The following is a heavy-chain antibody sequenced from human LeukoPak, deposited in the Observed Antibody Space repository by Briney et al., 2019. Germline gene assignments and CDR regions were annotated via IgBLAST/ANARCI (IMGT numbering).Heavy chain of an antibody. V-gene: IGHV3-48*01. J-gene: IGHJ4*02. D-gene: IGHD3-22*01. CDR3: AREVYYYDSSGFYYSGGFGY. CDR1: GFTFNNYN. Sequence: PGGSLRLSCAASGFTFNNYNINWVRQAPGKGLEWVSYISSGGTTIYYADSVKGRFTISRDNAKNSLYLQMNSLRAEDTAVYYCAREVYYYDSSGFYYSGGFGYWGQGTLLTVSS. CDR2: ISSGGTTI.